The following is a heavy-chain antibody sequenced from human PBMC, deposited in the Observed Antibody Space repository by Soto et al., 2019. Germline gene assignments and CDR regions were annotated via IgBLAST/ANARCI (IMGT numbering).Heavy chain of an antibody. Sequence: EVQLVESGGGLVQPGGSLRLSCAASGFTFSNYWMYGVRQAPGKGLEWVSRINSDGSVSSYADSVKGRLTISRDNVKNTLYLQMDSLRAEDTALYYCARGDCVGGTCYSLAGSFYYYMDVWGKGTTVTVFS. CDR2: INSDGSVS. CDR1: GFTFSNYW. J-gene: IGHJ6*03. V-gene: IGHV3-74*02. CDR3: ARGDCVGGTCYSLAGSFYYYMDV. D-gene: IGHD2-15*01.